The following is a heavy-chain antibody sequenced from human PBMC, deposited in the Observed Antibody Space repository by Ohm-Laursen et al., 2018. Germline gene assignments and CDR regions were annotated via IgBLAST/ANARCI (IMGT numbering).Heavy chain of an antibody. CDR1: GFTFSSYG. Sequence: SLRLSCTASGFTFSSYGMHWVRQAPGKGLEWVAVISYDGSNKYYADSVKGRFTISRDNSKNTLYLQMNSLRAEDTAVYYCASIAVAPAWGQGTLVTVSS. J-gene: IGHJ4*02. CDR2: ISYDGSNK. CDR3: ASIAVAPA. D-gene: IGHD6-19*01. V-gene: IGHV3-30*03.